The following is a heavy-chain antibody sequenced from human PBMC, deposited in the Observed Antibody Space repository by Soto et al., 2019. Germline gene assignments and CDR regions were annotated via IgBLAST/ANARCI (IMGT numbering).Heavy chain of an antibody. CDR1: GFTFTSSA. V-gene: IGHV1-58*01. D-gene: IGHD3-9*01. CDR3: AATISARIARYYYGMDD. J-gene: IGHJ6*02. CDR2: IVVSSGHT. Sequence: SVKVSCKASGFTFTSSAVQWVRQAPGERLEWIGRIVVSSGHTNYAQKFQERVTITRDMSTSTAYMELSSLRYEDTAVYYCAATISARIARYYYGMDDWGQGTTVTVSS.